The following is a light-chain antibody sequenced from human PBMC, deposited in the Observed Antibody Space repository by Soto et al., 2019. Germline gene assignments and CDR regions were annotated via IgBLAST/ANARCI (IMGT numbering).Light chain of an antibody. CDR1: SSNIRNNF. J-gene: IGLJ3*02. V-gene: IGLV1-51*01. CDR2: DNN. CDR3: GTWDTSLRARV. Sequence: QSVLTQPPSVSAAPGQKVTISCCGSSSNIRNNFVSWYQQLPGTAPRLLIYDNNQRPSGIPDRFSGSKSGSSATLGITGLQTGDEADYYCGTWDTSLRARVFGGGTKLTVL.